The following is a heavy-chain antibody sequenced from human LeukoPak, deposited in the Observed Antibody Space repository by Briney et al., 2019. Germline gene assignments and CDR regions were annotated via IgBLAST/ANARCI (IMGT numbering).Heavy chain of an antibody. CDR3: ARDTGYYDSNHYFDY. CDR1: SASISSYY. V-gene: IGHV4-59*01. D-gene: IGHD3-22*01. CDR2: IYYSGTT. Sequence: SETLSLTCTVSSASISSYYWSWIRQPPGKGLEWIGYIYYSGTTNYTPSLKSRVTISVDASKNQFSLKLSSVTAADTAVYYCARDTGYYDSNHYFDYWGQGTLATVSS. J-gene: IGHJ4*02.